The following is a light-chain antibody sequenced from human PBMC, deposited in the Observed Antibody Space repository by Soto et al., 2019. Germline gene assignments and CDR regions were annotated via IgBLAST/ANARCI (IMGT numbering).Light chain of an antibody. CDR1: QSVSSY. CDR3: LQRKNWPIT. V-gene: IGKV3-11*01. J-gene: IGKJ5*01. Sequence: EIVLTQSPATLSLSPGERATLSCRASQSVSSYLAWYQQKGGQAPRLLIYDASSRATGIPARFSGSGSGTDFTLTISSLEPEDFAVYYCLQRKNWPITFGQGTRLEIK. CDR2: DAS.